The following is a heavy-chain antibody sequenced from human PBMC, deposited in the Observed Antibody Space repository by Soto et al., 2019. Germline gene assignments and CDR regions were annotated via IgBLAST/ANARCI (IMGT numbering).Heavy chain of an antibody. CDR1: GFTFSDYG. V-gene: IGHV3-30*02. CDR2: IWYDGSNT. J-gene: IGHJ4*02. D-gene: IGHD1-26*01. CDR3: AKEGGLSGSYYISSSYYFDY. Sequence: GGSLRLSCAASGFTFSDYGMHWVRQAPDKGLEWVAVIWYDGSNTYYADSVKGRFTISRDNSKNTLYLQMNSLRAEDTSVYYCAKEGGLSGSYYISSSYYFDYWGQGTLVTVSS.